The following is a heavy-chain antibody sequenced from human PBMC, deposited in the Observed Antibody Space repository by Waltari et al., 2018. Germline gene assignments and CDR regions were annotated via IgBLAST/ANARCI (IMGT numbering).Heavy chain of an antibody. V-gene: IGHV4-34*01. CDR3: ARGRELLWFGEYYFDY. Sequence: QVQLQQWGAGLLKPSETLPLTCAVYGGSFSGYYWRWIRQPPGKGLEWIGEINHSGSTNYNPSLKSRVTISVDTSKNQFSLKLSSVTAADTAVYYCARGRELLWFGEYYFDYWGQGTLVTVSS. CDR2: INHSGST. D-gene: IGHD3-10*01. CDR1: GGSFSGYY. J-gene: IGHJ4*02.